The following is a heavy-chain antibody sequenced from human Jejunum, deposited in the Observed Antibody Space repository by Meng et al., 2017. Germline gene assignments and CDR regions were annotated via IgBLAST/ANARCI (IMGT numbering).Heavy chain of an antibody. CDR1: GGSISGYF. D-gene: IGHD4-17*01. CDR3: ATDVYGDGLAYLDY. J-gene: IGHJ4*02. V-gene: IGHV4-34*02. Sequence: QLNLLHVWLGCVKPSDTLSRTCAAYGGSISGYFWSWIRQSPGEGLEWVGEFTRGGTTNYNPSLKSRVTISADTSKNQFSLELSSVTAADTAVYYCATDVYGDGLAYLDYWGQGSLVTVSS. CDR2: FTRGGTT.